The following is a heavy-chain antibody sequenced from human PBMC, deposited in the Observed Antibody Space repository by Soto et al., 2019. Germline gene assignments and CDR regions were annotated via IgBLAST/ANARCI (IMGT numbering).Heavy chain of an antibody. J-gene: IGHJ5*02. V-gene: IGHV3-23*01. D-gene: IGHD5-18*01. CDR2: ISIGGDKT. CDR1: GFSFSSYS. Sequence: PGGSLRLSCAASGFSFSSYSFTWVRQAPGKGLEWVAGISIGGDKTWHADSVKGRFTISRDNSKNTVYLQMKSLRVDDTAVYYCAKWDGYGDHWGRGTLVTVSS. CDR3: AKWDGYGDH.